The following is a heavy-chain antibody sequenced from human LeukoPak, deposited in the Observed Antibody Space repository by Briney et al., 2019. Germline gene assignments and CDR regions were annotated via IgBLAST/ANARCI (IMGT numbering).Heavy chain of an antibody. CDR3: ARVPRVQLWFFDY. J-gene: IGHJ4*02. CDR1: GFTFSDYY. CDR2: ISSSGSTI. D-gene: IGHD5-18*01. Sequence: GGSLRLSCAASGFTFSDYYMSWNRQAPGKGLEWVSYISSSGSTIYYADSVKGRFTISRDSAKNSLYLQMNSLRAEDTAVYDCARVPRVQLWFFDYWGQGTLVTVSS. V-gene: IGHV3-11*01.